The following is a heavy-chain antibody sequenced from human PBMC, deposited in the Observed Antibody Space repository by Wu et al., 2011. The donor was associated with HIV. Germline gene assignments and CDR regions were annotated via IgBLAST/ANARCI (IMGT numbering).Heavy chain of an antibody. V-gene: IGHV1-69*05. D-gene: IGHD2-21*01. Sequence: QVQLVQSGAEVKKPGSSVKVSCKASGGTFSSYGISWVRQAPGQGLEWMGGIIPMFGTAKYAQKFLGRVTITTDESTSTAYMELSSLRSEDTAIYYCARDFGGDEDSWGQGTLVTVSS. CDR1: GGTFSSYG. CDR2: IIPMFGTA. J-gene: IGHJ4*02. CDR3: ARDFGGDEDS.